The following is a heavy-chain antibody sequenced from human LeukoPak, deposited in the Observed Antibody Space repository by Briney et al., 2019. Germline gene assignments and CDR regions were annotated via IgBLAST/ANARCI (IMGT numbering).Heavy chain of an antibody. V-gene: IGHV4-4*02. Sequence: SETLSLTCAVSGGSISSNNWWSWVRQPPGKGLEWIGEINHSGSTNYNPSLKSRVTISVDTSKNHFSLKLSSVTAADTAVYYCARTRAVYYYYYYMDVWGKGTTVTISS. CDR3: ARTRAVYYYYYYMDV. J-gene: IGHJ6*03. CDR1: GGSISSNNW. CDR2: INHSGST.